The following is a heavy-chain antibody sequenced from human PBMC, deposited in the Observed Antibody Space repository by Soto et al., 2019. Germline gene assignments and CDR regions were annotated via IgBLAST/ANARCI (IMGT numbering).Heavy chain of an antibody. CDR2: IIPIFGTA. D-gene: IGHD3-10*01. J-gene: IGHJ6*02. Sequence: QVQLVQSGAEVKKPGSSVKVSCKDSGGTFSSYAIRWVRQSPGQVLEWMGWIIPIFGTANYAQKFQGRVTITEGESTSTAYMELSSLRSDDTAVYYWASRESDYYYYGMDVWGQGTTVTVSS. CDR3: ASRESDYYYYGMDV. V-gene: IGHV1-69*01. CDR1: GGTFSSYA.